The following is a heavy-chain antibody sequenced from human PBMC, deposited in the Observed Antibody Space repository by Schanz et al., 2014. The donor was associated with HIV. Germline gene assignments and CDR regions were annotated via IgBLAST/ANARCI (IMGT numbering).Heavy chain of an antibody. CDR3: ARVIGGSGSYWPFDY. CDR1: GDSISTYY. Sequence: QVQLQESGPGLLKPSETLSLTCTVSGDSISTYYWSWIRQAPGKGLEWIGHFYDSGSTNYNPSLKSRVTISGDTSKNQFYLKLRSVTATDTAVYYCARVIGGSGSYWPFDYWGQGALVTVSS. J-gene: IGHJ4*02. D-gene: IGHD3-10*01. V-gene: IGHV4-59*01. CDR2: FYDSGST.